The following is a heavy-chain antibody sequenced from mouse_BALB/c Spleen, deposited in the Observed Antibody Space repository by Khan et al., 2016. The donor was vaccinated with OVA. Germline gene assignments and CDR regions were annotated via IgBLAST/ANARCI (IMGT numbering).Heavy chain of an antibody. V-gene: IGHV3-2*02. CDR1: GYSITSGYG. J-gene: IGHJ2*01. D-gene: IGHD1-2*01. CDR2: ISYSGST. CDR3: ARTARIKY. Sequence: EVQLVESGPGLVKPSQSLSLTCTVTGYSITSGYGWNWIRQFPGNKLEWMGYISYSGSTNYNPSPKSRISLTRDTSKNQFFLQLNSVTTEDTATYYCARTARIKYWGQGTTLTVSS.